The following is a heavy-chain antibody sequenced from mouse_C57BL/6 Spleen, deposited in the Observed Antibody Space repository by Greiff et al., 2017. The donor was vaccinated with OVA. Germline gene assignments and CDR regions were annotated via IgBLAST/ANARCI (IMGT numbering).Heavy chain of an antibody. CDR1: GYAFSSYW. Sequence: VQLVESGAELVKPGASVKISCKASGYAFSSYWMNWVKQRPGKGLEWIGQIYPGDGDTNYNGKFKGKATLTADKSSSTAYMQLSSLTSEDSAVYFCARRLRWDFDYWGQGTTLTVSS. CDR2: IYPGDGDT. D-gene: IGHD2-4*01. J-gene: IGHJ2*01. V-gene: IGHV1-80*01. CDR3: ARRLRWDFDY.